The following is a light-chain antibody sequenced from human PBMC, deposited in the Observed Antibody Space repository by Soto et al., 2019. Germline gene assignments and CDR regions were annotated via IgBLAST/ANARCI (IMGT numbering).Light chain of an antibody. CDR1: QSISSY. Sequence: DIQMTQSPSSLSASVGARVTITCRASQSISSYLNWYQQKPGKAPKLLIYAASSLQSGVPSRFSGSGSGTDFTLTISSLQPDDFATYYCQQSYSTPRLAFGGGTKVEIK. V-gene: IGKV1-39*01. CDR3: QQSYSTPRLA. CDR2: AAS. J-gene: IGKJ4*01.